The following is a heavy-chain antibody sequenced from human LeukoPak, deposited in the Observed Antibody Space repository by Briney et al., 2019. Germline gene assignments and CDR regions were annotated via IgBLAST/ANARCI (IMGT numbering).Heavy chain of an antibody. V-gene: IGHV4-61*08. D-gene: IGHD6-13*01. Sequence: PSETLSLTCAVSGGSISSGGYSWSWIRQPPGKGLEWIGYIYYSGSTNYNPSLKGRVTISVDTSKNQFSLKLSSVTAADTAVYYCARLYSSSWAWGAFDIWGQGTMVTVSS. CDR2: IYYSGST. CDR3: ARLYSSSWAWGAFDI. J-gene: IGHJ3*02. CDR1: GGSISSGGYS.